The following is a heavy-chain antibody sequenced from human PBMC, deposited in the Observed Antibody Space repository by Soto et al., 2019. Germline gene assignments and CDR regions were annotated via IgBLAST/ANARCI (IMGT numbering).Heavy chain of an antibody. CDR1: GFSLSTSGVG. CDR2: VYWDDDN. V-gene: IGHV2-5*02. Sequence: SGPTLMNPKETLTLTCAFSGFSLSTSGVGVGWVRQPPGKALECLAFVYWDDDNRYRPSLKNRVSVFRDSSKNQVVLVMTNMDPVDTATYFCAYRAPDRSINWDMGYFTYWGQGIPVTVSS. D-gene: IGHD1-26*01. CDR3: AYRAPDRSINWDMGYFTY. J-gene: IGHJ4*02.